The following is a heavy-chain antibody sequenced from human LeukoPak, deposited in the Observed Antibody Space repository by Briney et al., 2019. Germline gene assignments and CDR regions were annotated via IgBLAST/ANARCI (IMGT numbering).Heavy chain of an antibody. CDR2: INWNGGST. CDR1: GFTFDDYG. D-gene: IGHD6-19*01. Sequence: PGGSLRLSCAASGFTFDDYGMSWVRQAPGKGLEWVAAINWNGGSTGYADSVKGRFTISRDNAKNSLYLQMTTLRVEDTALYYCARVNKGVSGTVDYWGQGTLVTVSS. V-gene: IGHV3-20*04. CDR3: ARVNKGVSGTVDY. J-gene: IGHJ4*02.